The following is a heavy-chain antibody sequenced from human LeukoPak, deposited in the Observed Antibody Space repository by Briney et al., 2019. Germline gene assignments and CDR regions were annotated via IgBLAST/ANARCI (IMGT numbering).Heavy chain of an antibody. D-gene: IGHD3-10*01. Sequence: GGSLRLSCAASGFAFSSYGMHWVRQAPGKGLEWVAVISYDGSNRYYADSVKGRFTISRDTSKNTLYLQMNSLRAEDTAVYYCAKDYGSGSSYYFDYWGQGTLVTVSS. CDR2: ISYDGSNR. CDR3: AKDYGSGSSYYFDY. V-gene: IGHV3-30*18. CDR1: GFAFSSYG. J-gene: IGHJ4*02.